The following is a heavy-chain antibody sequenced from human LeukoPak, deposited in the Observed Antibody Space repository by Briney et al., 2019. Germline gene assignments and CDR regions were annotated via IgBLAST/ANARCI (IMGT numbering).Heavy chain of an antibody. CDR3: ARSYQLLYWFDP. V-gene: IGHV4-59*11. D-gene: IGHD2-2*01. CDR2: IYYSGST. CDR1: GGSISSHY. Sequence: SETLSLTCTVSGGSISSHYWSWIRQPPGKGLEWIGYIYYSGSTNYNPALKSRVTISVDTSKNQFSLKLSSVTAADTAVYYCARSYQLLYWFDPWGQGTLVTVSS. J-gene: IGHJ5*02.